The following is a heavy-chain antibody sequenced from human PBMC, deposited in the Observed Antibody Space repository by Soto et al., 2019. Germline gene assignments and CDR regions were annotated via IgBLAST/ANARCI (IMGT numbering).Heavy chain of an antibody. CDR3: ARRGLSAVVFDY. D-gene: IGHD2-2*01. Sequence: QVQLVQSGAEVKKPGASVKVSCKASGYTFTSYAMHWVRQAPGQRLEGMGWINAGNGNTKYSQKFQGRVTITRDTSASTAYMELSSLRSEDTAVYYCARRGLSAVVFDYWGQGTLVTVSS. CDR2: INAGNGNT. CDR1: GYTFTSYA. V-gene: IGHV1-3*01. J-gene: IGHJ4*02.